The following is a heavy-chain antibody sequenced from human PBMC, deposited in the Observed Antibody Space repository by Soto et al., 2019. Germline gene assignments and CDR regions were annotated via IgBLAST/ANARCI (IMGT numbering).Heavy chain of an antibody. CDR1: GFTFSSYA. CDR2: IRGSGDNT. CDR3: AKDLVSGIGARSFDY. Sequence: QLLESGGGLVQPGGSLRLSCAASGFTFSSYAMIWVRQAPGKGLEWVSGIRGSGDNTYYADSVRGRFTISRDNSKNTLYLQMNSLRDEDTAVYYCAKDLVSGIGARSFDYWGQGTLVTVSS. V-gene: IGHV3-23*01. D-gene: IGHD6-13*01. J-gene: IGHJ4*02.